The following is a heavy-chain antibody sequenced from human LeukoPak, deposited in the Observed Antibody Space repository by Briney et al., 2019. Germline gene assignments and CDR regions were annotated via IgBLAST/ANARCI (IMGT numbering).Heavy chain of an antibody. CDR3: ASVLRFLGTFAFDI. J-gene: IGHJ3*02. Sequence: PGGSLRLSCAASGFTVSSNYMSWVRQAPGKGLEWVSVIYSGGSTYYADSVKGRFTISRDNSKNTLYLQMNSLRAEDTAVYYCASVLRFLGTFAFDIWGQGTMVTVSS. CDR1: GFTVSSNY. CDR2: IYSGGST. V-gene: IGHV3-53*01. D-gene: IGHD3-3*01.